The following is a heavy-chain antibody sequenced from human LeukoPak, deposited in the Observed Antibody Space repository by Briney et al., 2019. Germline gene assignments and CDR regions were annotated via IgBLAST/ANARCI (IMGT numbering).Heavy chain of an antibody. CDR1: GGSISSSSYY. CDR3: ARRAVMDV. Sequence: PSETLSLTCTVPGGSISSSSYYWGWIRQPPGKGLEWIGSIYYSGSTYYNPSLKSRVTISVDTSKNQFSLKLSSVTAADTAVYYCARRAVMDVWGKGTTVTVSS. CDR2: IYYSGST. V-gene: IGHV4-39*01. J-gene: IGHJ6*03.